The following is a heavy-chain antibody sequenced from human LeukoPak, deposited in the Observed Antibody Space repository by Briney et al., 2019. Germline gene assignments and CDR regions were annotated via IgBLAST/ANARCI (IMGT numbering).Heavy chain of an antibody. Sequence: TGGSLRLSCAASGFTFSTYAMHWVRQAPGKGLEWVAVISYDGSNKYYADSVKGRSTISRDNSKNTLYLQMNTLRAEDTAVYYCAKDVSWNWFDPWGQGTLVTVSS. CDR1: GFTFSTYA. CDR2: ISYDGSNK. CDR3: AKDVSWNWFDP. V-gene: IGHV3-30*18. J-gene: IGHJ5*02.